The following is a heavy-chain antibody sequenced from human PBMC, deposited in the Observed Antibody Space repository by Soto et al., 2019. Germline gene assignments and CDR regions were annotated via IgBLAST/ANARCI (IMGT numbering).Heavy chain of an antibody. V-gene: IGHV3-23*01. CDR2: ISGSGGST. CDR1: GFTFSSYA. Sequence: GGALRLSCAASGFTFSSYAMSWVRQAPGKGLEWVSAISGSGGSTYYADSVKGRFTISRDNSKNTLYLQMNSLRAEDTAVYYCAKDPYSGYDADVDYWGQGTLVTVSS. J-gene: IGHJ4*02. D-gene: IGHD5-12*01. CDR3: AKDPYSGYDADVDY.